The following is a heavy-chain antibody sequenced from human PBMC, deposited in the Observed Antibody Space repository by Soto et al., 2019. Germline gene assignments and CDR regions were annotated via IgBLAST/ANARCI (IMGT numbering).Heavy chain of an antibody. CDR1: GFTFSSYS. CDR3: GRVSYSTAMGYYYYMDV. CDR2: ISTSSSTI. J-gene: IGHJ6*03. V-gene: IGHV3-48*01. D-gene: IGHD4-4*01. Sequence: EVQLVESGGGLVQPGGSLRLSCAASGFTFSSYSMNWVRQAPGKGLEWVSYISTSSSTIYYADSVQGRFTISRDNAKNALYLQMNSLRAEDTAEYYCGRVSYSTAMGYYYYMDVWGKGTTVTVSS.